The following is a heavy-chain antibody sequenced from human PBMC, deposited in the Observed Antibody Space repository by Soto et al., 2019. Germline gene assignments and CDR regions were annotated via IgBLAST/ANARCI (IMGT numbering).Heavy chain of an antibody. J-gene: IGHJ6*02. Sequence: QVQLVQSGAEVKKPGSSVKVSCKASGGTFSSYAISWVRQAPGQGLEWMGGIIPIFGTANYAQKFQGRVTITADEPTSTAYMELISLRSEDTAVYYCARDSGGTTVAFGMDVWGQGTAVTVSS. CDR2: IIPIFGTA. D-gene: IGHD4-17*01. V-gene: IGHV1-69*01. CDR1: GGTFSSYA. CDR3: ARDSGGTTVAFGMDV.